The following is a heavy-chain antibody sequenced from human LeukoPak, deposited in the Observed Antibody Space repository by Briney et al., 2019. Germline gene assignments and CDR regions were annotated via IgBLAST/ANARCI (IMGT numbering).Heavy chain of an antibody. Sequence: ASVKVSCKASGYTFTSYGISWVRQAPGQGLEWMGWINPNSGGTNYAQKFQGRVTMTRDTSISTAYMELSRLRSDDTAVYYCARDRLPRIFGVVTASLDYWGQGTLVTVSS. CDR3: ARDRLPRIFGVVTASLDY. CDR1: GYTFTSYG. D-gene: IGHD3-3*02. J-gene: IGHJ4*02. CDR2: INPNSGGT. V-gene: IGHV1-2*02.